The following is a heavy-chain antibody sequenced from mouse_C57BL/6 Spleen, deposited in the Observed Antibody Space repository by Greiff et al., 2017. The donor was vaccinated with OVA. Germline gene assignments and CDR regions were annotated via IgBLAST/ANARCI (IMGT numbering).Heavy chain of an antibody. J-gene: IGHJ3*01. CDR3: ARSYYGSSSFAY. D-gene: IGHD1-1*01. Sequence: EVQLQQSGAELVKPGASVKLSCTASGFNIKDYYMHWVKQRTEQGLEWIGRIDPEDGETKYAPKFQGKATLTADTSSNTAYLQLSSLTSEDTAVYYCARSYYGSSSFAYWGQGTLVTVSA. CDR1: GFNIKDYY. V-gene: IGHV14-2*01. CDR2: IDPEDGET.